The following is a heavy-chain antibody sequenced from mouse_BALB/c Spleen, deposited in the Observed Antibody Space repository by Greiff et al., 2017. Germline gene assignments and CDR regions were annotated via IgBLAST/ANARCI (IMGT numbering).Heavy chain of an antibody. J-gene: IGHJ4*01. D-gene: IGHD1-1*01. CDR1: GYTFTSYW. CDR3: ARRRNYYGDAMDY. V-gene: IGHV1-7*01. CDR2: INPSTGYT. Sequence: VKLMESGAELAKPGASVKMSCKASGYTFTSYWMHWVKQRPGQGLEWIGYINPSTGYTEYNQKFKDKATLTADKSSSTAYMQLSSLTSEDSAVYYCARRRNYYGDAMDYWGQGTSVTVSS.